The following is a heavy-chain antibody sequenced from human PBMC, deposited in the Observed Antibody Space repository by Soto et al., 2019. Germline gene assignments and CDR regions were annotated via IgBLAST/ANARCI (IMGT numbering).Heavy chain of an antibody. D-gene: IGHD2-15*01. CDR1: GFTFSSYW. V-gene: IGHV3-7*01. Sequence: GGSLRLSCAASGFTFSSYWMSWVRQAPGKGLEWVANIKQDGSEKYYVDSVKGRFTISRDNAKNSLYLQMNSLRAEDTAVYYCARETRGYCSGGSCYSWFDPWGQGTLVTVSS. CDR2: IKQDGSEK. J-gene: IGHJ5*02. CDR3: ARETRGYCSGGSCYSWFDP.